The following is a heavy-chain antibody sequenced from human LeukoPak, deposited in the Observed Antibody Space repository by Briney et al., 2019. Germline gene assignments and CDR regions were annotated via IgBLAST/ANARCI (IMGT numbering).Heavy chain of an antibody. D-gene: IGHD2-2*01. Sequence: GGSLRLSCAASGFTFSSYSMNWVREAPGKALEGVSSISSSSSYIYHADSVKGRFTISRDNAKNSLYLKMNSLRAEDTAVYYCARGLYCSSTSCYDWFDPWGQGTLVTVSS. V-gene: IGHV3-21*01. CDR3: ARGLYCSSTSCYDWFDP. CDR2: ISSSSSYI. CDR1: GFTFSSYS. J-gene: IGHJ5*02.